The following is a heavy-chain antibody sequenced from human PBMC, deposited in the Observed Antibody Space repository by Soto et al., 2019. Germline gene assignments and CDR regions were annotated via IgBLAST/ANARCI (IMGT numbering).Heavy chain of an antibody. J-gene: IGHJ6*02. CDR3: ERGSIAEAGPWPHYYYGMDV. V-gene: IGHV4-59*01. CDR1: GGSLSSYD. D-gene: IGHD6-13*01. Sequence: SETLSLTCTVSGGSLSSYDWSWIRQPPGNGLDWIGYIYYSGSTNYNPSLTSRVTISVETSKNQFSLKLSSVTAEDTAVYYCERGSIAEAGPWPHYYYGMDVRGQGTTVTVSS. CDR2: IYYSGST.